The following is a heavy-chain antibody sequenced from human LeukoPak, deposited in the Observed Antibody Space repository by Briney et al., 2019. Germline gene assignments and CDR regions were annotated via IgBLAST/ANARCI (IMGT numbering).Heavy chain of an antibody. D-gene: IGHD4-23*01. CDR1: GYTFTGYY. CDR2: INPNSGGT. CDR3: ARDFFNYGGND. V-gene: IGHV1-2*06. J-gene: IGHJ1*01. Sequence: ASVKVSCKASGYTFTGYYMHWVRQAPGQGLEWMGRINPNSGGTNYAQKFQGRVTMTRDTSISTAYMELSRLRSDDTAVHYCARDFFNYGGNDWGQGTLVTVSS.